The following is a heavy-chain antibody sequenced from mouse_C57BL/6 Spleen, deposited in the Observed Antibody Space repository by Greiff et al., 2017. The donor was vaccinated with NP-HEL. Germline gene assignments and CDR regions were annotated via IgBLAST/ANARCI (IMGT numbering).Heavy chain of an antibody. J-gene: IGHJ3*01. CDR1: GFTFSSYG. CDR2: ISSGGSYT. Sequence: EVHLVESGGDLVKPGGSLKLSCAASGFTFSSYGMSWVRQTPDKRLEWVATISSGGSYTYYPDSVKGRFTISRDNAKNTLYLQMSSLKSGDTAMYYCASEFITTVVASAWFAYWGQGTLVTVSA. CDR3: ASEFITTVVASAWFAY. V-gene: IGHV5-6*01. D-gene: IGHD1-1*01.